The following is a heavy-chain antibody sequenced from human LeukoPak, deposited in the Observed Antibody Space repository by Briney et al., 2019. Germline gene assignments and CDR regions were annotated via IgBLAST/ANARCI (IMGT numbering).Heavy chain of an antibody. Sequence: GGSLRLSCAASGFTFSSYGMHWVRQAPGKGLEWVAFIRYDGSNKYYADSVKGRFTISRDNSKNTLYLQMNSLRAEDTAVYYCAKERGAAAANWFDPWGQGTLVTVSS. V-gene: IGHV3-30*02. CDR2: IRYDGSNK. J-gene: IGHJ5*02. D-gene: IGHD6-13*01. CDR1: GFTFSSYG. CDR3: AKERGAAAANWFDP.